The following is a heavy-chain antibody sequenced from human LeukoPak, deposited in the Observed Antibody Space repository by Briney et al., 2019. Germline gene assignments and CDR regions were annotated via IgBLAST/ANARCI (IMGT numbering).Heavy chain of an antibody. Sequence: GPSLRPSRAPSGSTSSSDATDSVRQAPGNWLGWVAVISYDGSNKSYAESVKGPFTISRDNSKTTLYLQMNSLRAEDSAVYYCARIGYYPSDFDYWGQETLVTVS. CDR3: ARIGYYPSDFDY. CDR1: GSTSSSDA. J-gene: IGHJ4*02. D-gene: IGHD3-22*01. V-gene: IGHV3-30*01. CDR2: ISYDGSNK.